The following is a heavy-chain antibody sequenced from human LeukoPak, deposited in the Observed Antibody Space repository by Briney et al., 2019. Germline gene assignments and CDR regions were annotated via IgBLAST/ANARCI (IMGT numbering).Heavy chain of an antibody. CDR3: AREGPIAAAGTAFDY. J-gene: IGHJ4*02. V-gene: IGHV4-30-2*01. CDR1: GGSISSGGYP. CDR2: IYHSGST. D-gene: IGHD6-13*01. Sequence: SQTLSLTCAVSGGSISSGGYPWSWIRQPPGKGLEWIGYIYHSGSTYYNPSLKSRVTISVDRSKNQFSLKLSSVTAADTAVYYCAREGPIAAAGTAFDYWGQGTLVTVSS.